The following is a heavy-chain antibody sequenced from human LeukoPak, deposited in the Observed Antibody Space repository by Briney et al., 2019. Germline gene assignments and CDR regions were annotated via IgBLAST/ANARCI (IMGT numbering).Heavy chain of an antibody. CDR3: ATDKMVRGFNWFGP. V-gene: IGHV1-24*01. CDR2: FDPQEGET. Sequence: GSSVTVSCKVSGYTLIELSIHWVPQAPGKGLERMGGFDPQEGETIYAQKFQGRVTMTEDTSTDTAYMELSSLRSEDTAVYYCATDKMVRGFNWFGPWGQGTLITVSS. CDR1: GYTLIELS. J-gene: IGHJ5*02. D-gene: IGHD3-10*01.